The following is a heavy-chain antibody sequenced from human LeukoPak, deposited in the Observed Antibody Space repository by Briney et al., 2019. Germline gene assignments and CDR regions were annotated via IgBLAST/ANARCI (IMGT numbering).Heavy chain of an antibody. CDR1: GGSISSYY. D-gene: IGHD3-22*01. J-gene: IGHJ4*02. V-gene: IGHV4-59*08. CDR3: ARHAHYDSSGAPFDY. CDR2: IYYSGST. Sequence: SETLSLTCTVSGGSISSYYWSWIRQPPGKGLEWIGYIYYSGSTNYNPSLKSRVTISVDTSKNQFSLKLSSVTAADTAVYYCARHAHYDSSGAPFDYWGQGTLVTVSS.